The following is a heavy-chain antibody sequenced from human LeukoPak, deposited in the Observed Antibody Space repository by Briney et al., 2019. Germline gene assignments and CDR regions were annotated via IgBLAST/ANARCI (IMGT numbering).Heavy chain of an antibody. CDR2: IRSKANSYAT. D-gene: IGHD6-19*01. CDR3: TRQDGIAVAGTYYYYYYMDV. J-gene: IGHJ6*03. V-gene: IGHV3-73*01. Sequence: GGSLRLSCAASGFTFSGSAMHWVRQASGKGLEWVGRIRSKANSYATAYAASVKGRFTISRDGSKNTAYLQMNSLKTEDTAVYYCTRQDGIAVAGTYYYYYYMDVWGKGTTVTVSS. CDR1: GFTFSGSA.